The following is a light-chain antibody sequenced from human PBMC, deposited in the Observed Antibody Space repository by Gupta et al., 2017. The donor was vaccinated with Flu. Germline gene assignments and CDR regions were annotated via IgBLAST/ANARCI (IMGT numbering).Light chain of an antibody. CDR1: TPNIAHNT. CDR3: TTWDDSLNVLSV. CDR2: SHN. J-gene: IGLJ1*01. Sequence: SVLPQPLPASGPPGPRVTVSCSGSTPNIAHNTVNLFQHLPGASPKLLIYSHNQRPPGVPGRFSGSKSGTSAALAISGLQSGDEADYSSTTWDDSLNVLSVLGTGTKNTVL. V-gene: IGLV1-44*01.